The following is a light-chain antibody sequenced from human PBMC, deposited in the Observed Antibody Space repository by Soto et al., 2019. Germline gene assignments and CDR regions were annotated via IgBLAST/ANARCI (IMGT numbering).Light chain of an antibody. CDR2: DAS. J-gene: IGKJ1*01. CDR1: QPISSW. Sequence: DIQLTQYPPTLSASLGDRFSITCRASQPISSWLAWYHQKPGKAPNLLIFDASNLESGVPSRFSGSGSGTEFTLTISSLQPEDFGIYYCQQYENYWTFGQGTKVDI. CDR3: QQYENYWT. V-gene: IGKV1-5*01.